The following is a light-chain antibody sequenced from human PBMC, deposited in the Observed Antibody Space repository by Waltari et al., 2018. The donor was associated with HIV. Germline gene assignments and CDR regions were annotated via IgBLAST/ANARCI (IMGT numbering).Light chain of an antibody. J-gene: IGLJ1*01. Sequence: QSALTQLASVSGSSGQSITISSTGTSSNVGSDDLDSWYQQHPGEAPKLIIYEVTQRPSVVSNRFSGSKSGNTASLTISELQAEDEADYYCCSCPRSGIRYVFGTGTKVTVL. CDR1: SSNVGSDDL. CDR2: EVT. CDR3: CSCPRSGIRYV. V-gene: IGLV2-23*02.